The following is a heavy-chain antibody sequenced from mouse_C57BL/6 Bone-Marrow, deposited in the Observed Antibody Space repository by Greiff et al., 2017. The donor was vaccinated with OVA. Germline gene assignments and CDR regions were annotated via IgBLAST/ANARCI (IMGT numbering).Heavy chain of an antibody. CDR2: INPNNGGT. CDR3: ARSDGTPFAY. Sequence: EVKLQESGPELVKPGASVKIPCKASGHTFTDYNMDWVKQSHGKSLEWIGDINPNNGGTIYNQKFKGKATLTVDKSSSTAYMELRSLTSEDTAVYYCARSDGTPFAYWGQGTLVTVSA. D-gene: IGHD2-3*01. CDR1: GHTFTDYN. J-gene: IGHJ3*01. V-gene: IGHV1-18*01.